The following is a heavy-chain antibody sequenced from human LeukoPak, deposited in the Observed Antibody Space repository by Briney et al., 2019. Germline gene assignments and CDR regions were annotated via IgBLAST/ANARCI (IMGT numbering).Heavy chain of an antibody. D-gene: IGHD5-12*01. J-gene: IGHJ5*02. V-gene: IGHV4-30-2*01. CDR2: IFHTGST. CDR3: ARGSIQASGYDSVRIRFDP. CDR1: GGSISGGGYS. Sequence: PSETLSLTCAVSGGSISGGGYSWSWIRQPPGKGLEWIGYIFHTGSTYYNPSLKSRVTISVDRSQSQFSLKLTSVTAADTAVYYCARGSIQASGYDSVRIRFDPWGQGTLVTVSS.